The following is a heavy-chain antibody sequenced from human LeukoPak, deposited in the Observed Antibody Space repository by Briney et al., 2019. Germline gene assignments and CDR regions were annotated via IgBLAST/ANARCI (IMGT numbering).Heavy chain of an antibody. Sequence: SVKISCKASGGTFSSYAISWVRQAPGQGLEWMGRIIPIFGTANYAQKFQGRVTITTDESTSTAYMELSSLRSEDTAVYYCASFRYGSGSDYWGQGTLVTVSS. CDR2: IIPIFGTA. CDR3: ASFRYGSGSDY. V-gene: IGHV1-69*05. J-gene: IGHJ4*02. D-gene: IGHD3-10*01. CDR1: GGTFSSYA.